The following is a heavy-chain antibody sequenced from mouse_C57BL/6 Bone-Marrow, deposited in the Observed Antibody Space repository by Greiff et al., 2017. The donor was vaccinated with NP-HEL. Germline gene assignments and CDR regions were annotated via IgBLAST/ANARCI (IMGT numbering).Heavy chain of an antibody. CDR1: GFTFSSYA. D-gene: IGHD2-3*01. CDR2: ISDGGSYT. V-gene: IGHV5-4*01. J-gene: IGHJ3*01. CDR3: ARGGWLLPPFAY. Sequence: EVQLVESGGGLVKPGGSLKLSCAASGFTFSSYAMSWVRQTPEKRLEWVATISDGGSYTYYPDNVKGRFTISRDNAKNNLYLQMSHLKSEDTAMYYCARGGWLLPPFAYWGQGTLVTVSA.